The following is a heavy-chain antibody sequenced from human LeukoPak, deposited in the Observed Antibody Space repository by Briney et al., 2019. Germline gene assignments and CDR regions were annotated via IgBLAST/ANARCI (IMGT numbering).Heavy chain of an antibody. Sequence: GESLKISCKASEYRFTSYWIGLVRQMPGKGLEWMGVIHPGEYERRYSPSFQGQVTMSVDRSTTTAYMEWSSLKASDTAMYYCARRTDSGWKWFDPWGQGTLVIVSS. J-gene: IGHJ5*02. V-gene: IGHV5-51*01. CDR3: ARRTDSGWKWFDP. CDR1: EYRFTSYW. CDR2: IHPGEYER. D-gene: IGHD6-19*01.